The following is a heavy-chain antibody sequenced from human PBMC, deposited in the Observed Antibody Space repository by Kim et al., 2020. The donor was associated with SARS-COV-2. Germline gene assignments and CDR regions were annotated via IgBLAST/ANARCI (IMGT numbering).Heavy chain of an antibody. CDR3: ASGSRAAMGYSSARGAFDI. CDR1: GFTFSSYA. Sequence: GGSLRLSCAASGFTFSSYAMHWVRQAPGKGLELVAVLSYDGSNKYYADSVKGRFTISRDNSKNTLYLQMNSLRAEDTAVYYCASGSRAAMGYSSARGAFDIWGQGTMVTVSS. CDR2: LSYDGSNK. J-gene: IGHJ3*02. D-gene: IGHD3-22*01. V-gene: IGHV3-30-3*01.